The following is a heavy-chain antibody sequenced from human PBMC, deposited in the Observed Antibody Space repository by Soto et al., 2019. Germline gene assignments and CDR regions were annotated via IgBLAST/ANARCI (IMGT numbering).Heavy chain of an antibody. J-gene: IGHJ4*02. V-gene: IGHV3-33*06. Sequence: GGSLRLSCAASGFMFSNHGMHWVRQAPGKGLEWVAVIWSDGNNRYYADSVKGRFTISRDNSKNTLYLQMNSLRAEDTAVYYCAKVARSGWNFDYWGQGTLVTVSS. CDR2: IWSDGNNR. D-gene: IGHD6-19*01. CDR3: AKVARSGWNFDY. CDR1: GFMFSNHG.